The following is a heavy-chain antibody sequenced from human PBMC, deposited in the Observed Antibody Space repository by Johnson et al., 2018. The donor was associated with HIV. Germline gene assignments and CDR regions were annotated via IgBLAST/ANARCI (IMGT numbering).Heavy chain of an antibody. CDR3: AREGTLGAFDI. CDR2: IYSGGST. Sequence: VQLVESGGGLVQPGGSLRLSCAASGFTFSSYWMSWVRQAPGKGLEWVSVIYSGGSTYYADSVKGRFAISRDNSKNTLYLQMNSLRAEDTAVYYCAREGTLGAFDIWGQGTMVTVSS. J-gene: IGHJ3*02. CDR1: GFTFSSYW. D-gene: IGHD1-1*01. V-gene: IGHV3-66*01.